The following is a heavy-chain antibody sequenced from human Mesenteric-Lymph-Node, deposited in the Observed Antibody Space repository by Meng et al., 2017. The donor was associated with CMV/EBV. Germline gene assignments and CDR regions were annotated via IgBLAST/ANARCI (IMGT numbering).Heavy chain of an antibody. Sequence: ASVKVSCKASGYTFTGYYMHWVRQAPGQGLEWMGWINPNSGGTNYAQKFQGRVTMTRDTSISTAYMELSSLRSEDTAVYYCARGPFGSSGYYLLDYWGQGTLVTVSS. CDR3: ARGPFGSSGYYLLDY. CDR2: INPNSGGT. D-gene: IGHD3-22*01. V-gene: IGHV1-2*02. J-gene: IGHJ4*02. CDR1: GYTFTGYY.